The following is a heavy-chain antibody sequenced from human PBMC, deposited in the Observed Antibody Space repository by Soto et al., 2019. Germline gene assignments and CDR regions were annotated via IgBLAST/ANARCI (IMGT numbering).Heavy chain of an antibody. V-gene: IGHV4-4*02. CDR2: IYHSGST. D-gene: IGHD6-19*01. CDR1: GGSISSSNW. CDR3: ARDRTSGWYRGLVDY. J-gene: IGHJ4*02. Sequence: LTCAVSGGSISSSNWWSWVRQPPGKGLEWIGEIYHSGSTNYNPSLKSRVTISVDKSKNQFSLKLSSVTAADTAVYYCARDRTSGWYRGLVDYWGQGTLVTVSS.